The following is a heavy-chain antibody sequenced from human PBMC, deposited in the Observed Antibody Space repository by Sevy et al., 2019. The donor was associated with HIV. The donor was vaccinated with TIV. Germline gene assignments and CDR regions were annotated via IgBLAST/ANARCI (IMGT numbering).Heavy chain of an antibody. J-gene: IGHJ4*02. Sequence: GGSLRLSCAASEFIFTTAWMSWVRQAPGKGLEWVGRIKRKTNGGTTDYAAPVKGRFTISRDDSKKTLYLQMNSLKTEDTAVYYCTTDLEYQLERYYFNFWGQGTLVTVSS. V-gene: IGHV3-15*01. CDR1: EFIFTTAW. CDR2: IKRKTNGGTT. CDR3: TTDLEYQLERYYFNF. D-gene: IGHD2-2*01.